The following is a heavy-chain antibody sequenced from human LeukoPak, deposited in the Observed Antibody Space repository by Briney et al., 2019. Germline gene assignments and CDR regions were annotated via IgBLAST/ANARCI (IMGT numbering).Heavy chain of an antibody. J-gene: IGHJ6*03. CDR2: IYSSGST. CDR1: GDSISSYY. D-gene: IGHD3-10*01. Sequence: PSETLSLTCTVSGDSISSYYWSWIRQPAGKGLEWIGRIYSSGSTNYNPSLKSRVTISVDRFKNQCSLKPSPVTAAAPARYYCARDVGSGSFQTYYYYMDVWGKGTTVTISS. CDR3: ARDVGSGSFQTYYYYMDV. V-gene: IGHV4-4*07.